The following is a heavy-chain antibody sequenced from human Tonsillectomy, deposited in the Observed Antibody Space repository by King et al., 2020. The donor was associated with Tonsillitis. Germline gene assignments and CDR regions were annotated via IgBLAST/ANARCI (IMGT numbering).Heavy chain of an antibody. V-gene: IGHV4-39*01. CDR1: GGSISSSSYY. J-gene: IGHJ4*02. D-gene: IGHD3-22*01. CDR3: ARHPKDYSDSSGYWYYFDY. CDR2: IYYSGST. Sequence: QLQESGPGLVKPSETLSLTCTVSGGSISSSSYYWGWIRQPPGKGLEWIGSIYYSGSTYYNPSLKSRVTISVDTSKNQFSLKLSSVTAADTAVYYCARHPKDYSDSSGYWYYFDYWGQGTLVTVSS.